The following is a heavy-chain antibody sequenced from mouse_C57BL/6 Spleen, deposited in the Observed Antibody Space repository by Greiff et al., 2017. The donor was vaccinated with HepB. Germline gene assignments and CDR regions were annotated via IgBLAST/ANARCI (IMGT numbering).Heavy chain of an antibody. J-gene: IGHJ3*01. CDR2: INPNYGTT. D-gene: IGHD2-1*01. V-gene: IGHV1-39*01. CDR3: ARGNGNSSWFAY. CDR1: GYSFTDYN. Sequence: EVKLMETGPELVKPGASVKISCKASGYSFTDYNMNWVKQSNGKSLEWIGVINPNYGTTSYNQKFKGKATLTVDQSSSTAYMQLNSLTSEDSAVYYCARGNGNSSWFAYWGQGTLVTVSA.